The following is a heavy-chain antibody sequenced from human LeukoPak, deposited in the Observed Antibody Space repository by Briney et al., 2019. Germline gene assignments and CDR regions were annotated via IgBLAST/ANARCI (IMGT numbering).Heavy chain of an antibody. CDR2: ISAYNGNT. Sequence: ASVKVSCKASGGTFSIYGISWVRQAPGQGLEWMGWISAYNGNTNYAQKLQGRVTMTTDTSTSTAYMELRSLRSDDTAVYYCASNQYYYDSSGYYYFDYRGQGTLVTVSS. CDR1: GGTFSIYG. V-gene: IGHV1-18*01. J-gene: IGHJ4*02. D-gene: IGHD3-22*01. CDR3: ASNQYYYDSSGYYYFDY.